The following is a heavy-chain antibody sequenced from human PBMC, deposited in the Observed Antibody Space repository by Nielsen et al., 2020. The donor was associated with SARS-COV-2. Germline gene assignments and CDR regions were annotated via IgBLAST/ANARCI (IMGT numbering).Heavy chain of an antibody. J-gene: IGHJ6*03. Sequence: WIRQPPGKGLEWVGRIKSKTDGGTTDYAAPVKGRFTISRDDSKNTLYLQMNSLKTEDTAVYYCTTDRSGYSYGYYYYYYMDVWGKGTTVTVSS. CDR2: IKSKTDGGTT. V-gene: IGHV3-15*01. D-gene: IGHD5-18*01. CDR3: TTDRSGYSYGYYYYYYMDV.